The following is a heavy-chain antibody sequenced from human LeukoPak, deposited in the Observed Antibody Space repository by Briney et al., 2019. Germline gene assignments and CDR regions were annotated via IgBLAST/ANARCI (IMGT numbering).Heavy chain of an antibody. V-gene: IGHV1-18*01. CDR2: ISAYNGNT. J-gene: IGHJ6*02. Sequence: ASVKVSCKASGYTFTSYGISWVRQAPGQGLEWMGWISAYNGNTNYAQKLQGRVTMTTDTSTSTAYMELRSLRSEDTAVYYCARASSGPAAPAGYYYYGMDVWGQGTTVTVSS. D-gene: IGHD2-2*01. CDR1: GYTFTSYG. CDR3: ARASSGPAAPAGYYYYGMDV.